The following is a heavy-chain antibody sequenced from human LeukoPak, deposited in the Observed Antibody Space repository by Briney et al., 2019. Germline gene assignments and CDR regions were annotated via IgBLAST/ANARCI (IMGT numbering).Heavy chain of an antibody. J-gene: IGHJ4*02. CDR1: GGSISSYY. V-gene: IGHV4-59*01. CDR3: ASLKGAAGHFDG. D-gene: IGHD3-3*02. CDR2: IYYSGST. Sequence: SETLSLTCTVSGGSISSYYWSWIRQPPGEGLEWIGYIYYSGSTNYNPSLKSRVTISVDTSKNQFSLKLSSVTAADTAVYYCASLKGAAGHFDGWGQGTLVTVSS.